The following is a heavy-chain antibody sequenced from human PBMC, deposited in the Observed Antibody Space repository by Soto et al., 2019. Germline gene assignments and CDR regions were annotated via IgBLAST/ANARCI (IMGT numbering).Heavy chain of an antibody. V-gene: IGHV2-70*04. CDR2: IDWDDDK. CDR3: HRIGTMAPIDQ. CDR1: GFARSTSGIR. J-gene: IGHJ4*02. D-gene: IGHD1-1*01. Sequence: SGPALVNPTQTLALTFTGAGFARSTSGIRLSWIRQPPGKALEWLARIDWDDDKFYSTSLKTRLTISKDTSKTQVVLTMTNMDPVDTATYYCHRIGTMAPIDQRGPGTLXPVYS.